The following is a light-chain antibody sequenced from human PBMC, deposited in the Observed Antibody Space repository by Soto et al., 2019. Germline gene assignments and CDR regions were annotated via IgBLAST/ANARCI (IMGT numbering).Light chain of an antibody. CDR2: ATS. Sequence: DIQMTQSPSSLSASVGDRVTITCRASQAISKYVAWFQQIPGKAPKSLIYATSRLQSGVPSKFSGSGSGTDFTLTISSLQPEDFATYCCQQYDSYPRTFGQGTRLEMK. CDR1: QAISKY. V-gene: IGKV1-16*02. J-gene: IGKJ2*01. CDR3: QQYDSYPRT.